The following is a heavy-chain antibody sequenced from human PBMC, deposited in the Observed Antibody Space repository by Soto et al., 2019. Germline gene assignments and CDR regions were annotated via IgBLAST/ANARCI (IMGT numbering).Heavy chain of an antibody. CDR3: AKQAPYSDSWYEIDH. D-gene: IGHD6-13*01. V-gene: IGHV3-23*01. Sequence: EVQLLESGGGLVQPGGSLRLSCAASGFTFSSYGINWVRQAPGKGLEWVSGISGSGDSTHYSDSVKGRFTISRDNSKNKMYQQMNSLKAEDTAVYYCAKQAPYSDSWYEIDHWGQGTLVTVSS. CDR1: GFTFSSYG. J-gene: IGHJ4*02. CDR2: ISGSGDST.